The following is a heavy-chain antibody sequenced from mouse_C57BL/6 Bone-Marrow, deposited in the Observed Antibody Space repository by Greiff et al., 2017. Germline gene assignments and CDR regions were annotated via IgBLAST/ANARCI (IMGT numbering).Heavy chain of an antibody. D-gene: IGHD1-1*01. CDR3: ATSYYYDFAY. CDR1: GYAFSSSW. CDR2: IYPGDGDT. J-gene: IGHJ3*01. Sequence: VQLQQSGPELVKPGASVKISCKASGYAFSSSWMNWVKQRPGKGLEWIGRIYPGDGDTNYNGKFKGKATLTADKSSSTAYMQLSSLTSEDSAVYFCATSYYYDFAYWGQGTLVTVSA. V-gene: IGHV1-82*01.